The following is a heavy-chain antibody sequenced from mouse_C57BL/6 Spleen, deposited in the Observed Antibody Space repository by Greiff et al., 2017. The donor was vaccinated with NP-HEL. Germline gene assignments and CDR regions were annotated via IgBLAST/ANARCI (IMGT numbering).Heavy chain of an antibody. CDR3: ARVGYYDY. CDR2: ISSGGSYT. V-gene: IGHV5-6*01. CDR1: GFTFSSYG. D-gene: IGHD2-3*01. Sequence: EVKLVESGGDLVKPGGSLKLSCAASGFTFSSYGMSWVRQTPDKRLEWVATISSGGSYTYYPDSVKGRFTISRDNAKNTLYLQMSSLKSEDTAMYYCARVGYYDYWGQGTTLTVSS. J-gene: IGHJ2*01.